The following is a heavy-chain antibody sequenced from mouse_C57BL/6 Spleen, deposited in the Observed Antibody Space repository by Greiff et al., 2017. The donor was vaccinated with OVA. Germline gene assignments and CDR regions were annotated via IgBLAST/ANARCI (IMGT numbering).Heavy chain of an antibody. D-gene: IGHD1-1*01. Sequence: EVQRVESGAELVRPGASVKLSCTASGFNIKDDYMHWVKQRPEQGLEWIGWIDPENGDTEYASKFQGKATITADTSSNTAYLQLSSLTSEDTAVYYCTPFYYYGSSGGYWGQGTTLTVSS. CDR1: GFNIKDDY. CDR3: TPFYYYGSSGGY. V-gene: IGHV14-4*01. J-gene: IGHJ2*01. CDR2: IDPENGDT.